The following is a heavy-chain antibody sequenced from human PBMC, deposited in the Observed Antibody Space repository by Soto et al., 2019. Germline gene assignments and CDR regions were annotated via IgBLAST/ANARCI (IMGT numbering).Heavy chain of an antibody. Sequence: VSCKASGYPFTTYGITWVRQAPGQGLEWMGGIIPIFGTANYAQKFQGRVTITADESTSTAYMELSSLRSEDTAVYYCARVARRFLEWSRGNWLDPWGKGNLVTVSS. CDR1: GYPFTTYG. J-gene: IGHJ5*02. D-gene: IGHD3-3*01. CDR2: IIPIFGTA. CDR3: ARVARRFLEWSRGNWLDP. V-gene: IGHV1-69*01.